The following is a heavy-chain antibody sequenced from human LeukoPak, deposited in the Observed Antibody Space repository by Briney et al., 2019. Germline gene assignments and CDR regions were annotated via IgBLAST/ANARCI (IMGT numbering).Heavy chain of an antibody. J-gene: IGHJ6*03. Sequence: GGSLRLSCAAYGFTFSNYWMTWVRQAPGQGLEGVADIKQDGSEKLYVNSVRGRFTISRDNAKMSLFLQMNSLRAEDTAVYYCARDNGVVHGVYYMDVWGKGTTVTVS. CDR2: IKQDGSEK. CDR1: GFTFSNYW. V-gene: IGHV3-7*01. D-gene: IGHD3-3*01. CDR3: ARDNGVVHGVYYMDV.